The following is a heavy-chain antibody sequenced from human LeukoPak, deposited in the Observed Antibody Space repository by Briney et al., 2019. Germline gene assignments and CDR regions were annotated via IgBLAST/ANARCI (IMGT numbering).Heavy chain of an antibody. J-gene: IGHJ4*02. CDR3: ARTTTPHYYGSGSYALGY. CDR2: ISYVGSNK. V-gene: IGHV3-30-3*01. CDR1: GFTFSTYA. D-gene: IGHD3-10*01. Sequence: PGGSLRLSCVASGFTFSTYAMHWVRPGPGKGLEWVAVISYVGSNKYYADSVKGRFTISRDNSKNTLYLQMSSLSAEDTAVYYCARTTTPHYYGSGSYALGYWGQGTLVTVPS.